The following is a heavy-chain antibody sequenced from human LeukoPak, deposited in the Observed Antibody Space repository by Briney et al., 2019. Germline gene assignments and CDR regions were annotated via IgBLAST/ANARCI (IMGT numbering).Heavy chain of an antibody. Sequence: SETLSLTCTVSGGSISSYYWSWIRQPPGKGLEWIGYIYYSGSTNYNPSLKSRVTISVDTSKNQFSLKLSSVTAADTAVYYCARAPGQWLGNYFDYWGQGTLVTVSS. D-gene: IGHD6-19*01. CDR2: IYYSGST. V-gene: IGHV4-59*01. CDR1: GGSISSYY. J-gene: IGHJ4*02. CDR3: ARAPGQWLGNYFDY.